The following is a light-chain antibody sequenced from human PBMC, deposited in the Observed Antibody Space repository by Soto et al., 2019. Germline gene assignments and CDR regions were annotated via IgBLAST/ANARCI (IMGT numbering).Light chain of an antibody. J-gene: IGKJ2*01. V-gene: IGKV1-5*01. CDR3: QQYNSYPMYT. CDR1: QSISSW. CDR2: DAS. Sequence: DSQMTQSPSTLSASVGDRVTITCRASQSISSWLAWYQQKPGKAPKLLIYDASSLESGVPSRFSGSGSGTEFTLTISSLQPDDFATYYCQQYNSYPMYTFGQGTKVDIK.